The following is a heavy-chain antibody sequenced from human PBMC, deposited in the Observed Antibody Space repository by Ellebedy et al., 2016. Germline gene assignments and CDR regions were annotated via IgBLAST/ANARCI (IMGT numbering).Heavy chain of an antibody. J-gene: IGHJ4*02. CDR3: ARDKGPASLDY. CDR2: INPNSGGT. Sequence: ASVKVSCKASGYTFTGYYMHWVRQAPGQGLEWMGWINPNSGGTNYAQKFQGRVTMTRDTSISTAYMDLSRLTSDDTAVYYCARDKGPASLDYWGQGTLVTVSS. CDR1: GYTFTGYY. V-gene: IGHV1-2*02.